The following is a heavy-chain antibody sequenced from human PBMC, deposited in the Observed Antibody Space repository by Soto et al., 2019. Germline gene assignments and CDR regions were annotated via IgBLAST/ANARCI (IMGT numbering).Heavy chain of an antibody. CDR3: TRIGDYDILTGPHFDY. J-gene: IGHJ4*02. D-gene: IGHD3-9*01. CDR1: GFTFGDYA. Sequence: GGSLRLSCTASGFTFGDYAMSWFRQAPGKGLEWVGFIRSKAYGGTTEYAASVKGRFTISRGDSKSIAYLQMNSLKTEDTAVYYCTRIGDYDILTGPHFDYWGQGTLVTV. V-gene: IGHV3-49*03. CDR2: IRSKAYGGTT.